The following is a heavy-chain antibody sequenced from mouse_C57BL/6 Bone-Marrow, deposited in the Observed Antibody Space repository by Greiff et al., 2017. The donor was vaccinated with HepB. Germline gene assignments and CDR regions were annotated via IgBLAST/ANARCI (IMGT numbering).Heavy chain of an antibody. V-gene: IGHV3-6*01. CDR2: ISYDGSN. Sequence: EVQLQESGPGLVKPSQSLSLTCSVTGYSITSGYYWNWIRQFPGNKLEWMGYISYDGSNNYNPSLKNRISITRDTSKNQFFLKLNSVTTEDTATYYCASTVVATKYFDVWGTGTTVTVSS. J-gene: IGHJ1*03. CDR1: GYSITSGYY. D-gene: IGHD1-1*01. CDR3: ASTVVATKYFDV.